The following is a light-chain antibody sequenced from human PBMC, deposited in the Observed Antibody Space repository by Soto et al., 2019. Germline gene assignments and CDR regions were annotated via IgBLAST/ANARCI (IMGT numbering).Light chain of an antibody. J-gene: IGKJ4*01. CDR1: QGISSY. CDR3: QQVKSYPLT. Sequence: DIQLTQSPSFLSASVGDRVTITCRASQGISSYLAWYQQKPGIAPKFLINAASTLQSGVPSRFSGSGSGTEFTLTISSLLPEDFATYYCQQVKSYPLTFGGGTKVEIK. V-gene: IGKV1-9*01. CDR2: AAS.